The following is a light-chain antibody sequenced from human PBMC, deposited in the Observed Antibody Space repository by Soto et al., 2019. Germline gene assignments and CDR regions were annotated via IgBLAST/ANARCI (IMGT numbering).Light chain of an antibody. CDR2: DAS. J-gene: IGKJ1*01. CDR3: QKYNSAPWT. Sequence: DIQMTQSPSSLSAFVGDRVTITCRASQGISNYLAWYQQKPGRAPKVLIYDASTLQIGVPSRFSGSGSGTDFTLTISSLQTEDVATYYCQKYNSAPWTFGQGTKVEIK. CDR1: QGISNY. V-gene: IGKV1-27*01.